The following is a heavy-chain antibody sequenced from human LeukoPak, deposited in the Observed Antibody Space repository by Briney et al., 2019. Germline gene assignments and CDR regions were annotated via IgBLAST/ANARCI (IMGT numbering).Heavy chain of an antibody. V-gene: IGHV4-31*03. Sequence: RSETLSLTCTVSGGSISSGGYYWSWIRQHPGKGLEWIGYIYYSGSTYYNPSLKSRVTISVDTSKNQFSLKLSSVTAADTAVYYCARPSGYSYGALDYWGQGTLVTVSS. D-gene: IGHD5-18*01. J-gene: IGHJ4*02. CDR1: GGSISSGGYY. CDR3: ARPSGYSYGALDY. CDR2: IYYSGST.